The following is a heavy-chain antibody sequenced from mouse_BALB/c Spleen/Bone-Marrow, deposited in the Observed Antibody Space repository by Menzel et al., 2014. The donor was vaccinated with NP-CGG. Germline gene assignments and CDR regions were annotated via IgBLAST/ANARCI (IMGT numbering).Heavy chain of an antibody. V-gene: IGHV14-3*02. D-gene: IGHD3-2*01. CDR3: ATTDSSGVFAY. CDR1: GFNIKDTY. J-gene: IGHJ3*01. CDR2: IDPANGNT. Sequence: EVKLVESGAELVKPGASVKLSCTASGFNIKDTYMHWVKQRPEQGLEWIGRIDPANGNTKYDPKFQGKATITADTSSNTAYLQLSSLTSEDTAVYYCATTDSSGVFAYWGQGTLVTASA.